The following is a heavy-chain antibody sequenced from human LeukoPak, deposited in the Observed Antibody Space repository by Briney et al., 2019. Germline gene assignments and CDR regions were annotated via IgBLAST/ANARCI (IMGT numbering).Heavy chain of an antibody. CDR2: ISHSGTT. V-gene: IGHV4-38-2*01. D-gene: IGHD3-3*01. CDR3: ATFFGVIDDPFDY. CDR1: GYPISSSYY. Sequence: SETLSLTCAVSGYPISSSYYWGWIRQPPGKGLEWIGTISHSGTTFYNSSLQTRVTISLDTSRNHFSLNLTSMTAADTAVYYCATFFGVIDDPFDYWGQGTLVTVSS. J-gene: IGHJ4*02.